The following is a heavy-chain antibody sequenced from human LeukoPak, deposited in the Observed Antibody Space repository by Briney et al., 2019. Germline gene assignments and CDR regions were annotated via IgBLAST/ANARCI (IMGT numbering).Heavy chain of an antibody. CDR1: GGSISSSSYY. D-gene: IGHD3-9*01. CDR3: ARDAHYDILTGLNY. CDR2: IYYSGST. J-gene: IGHJ4*02. Sequence: SETLSLTCTVSGGSISSSSYYWGWIRQPPGKGLEWIGSIYYSGSTYYNPSLKSRVTISVDTSKNQFSLKLSSVTAADTAVYYCARDAHYDILTGLNYWGQGTLVTVSS. V-gene: IGHV4-39*07.